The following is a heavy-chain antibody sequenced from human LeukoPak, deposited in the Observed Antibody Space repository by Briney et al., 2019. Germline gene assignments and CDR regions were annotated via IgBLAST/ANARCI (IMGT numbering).Heavy chain of an antibody. CDR2: ISYDGSNK. Sequence: PGRSLRLSCAASGFTFSSYGMHWVRQAPGKGLEWVAVISYDGSNKYYADSVKGRFTISRDNSKNTLYLQMNSLRAEDTAVYYCAKDPGYYDSSGLSYGMDVWGQGTTVTVSS. D-gene: IGHD3-22*01. CDR3: AKDPGYYDSSGLSYGMDV. J-gene: IGHJ6*02. V-gene: IGHV3-30*18. CDR1: GFTFSSYG.